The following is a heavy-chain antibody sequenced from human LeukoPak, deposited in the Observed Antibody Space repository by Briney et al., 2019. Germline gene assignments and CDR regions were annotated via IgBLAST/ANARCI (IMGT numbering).Heavy chain of an antibody. J-gene: IGHJ6*04. D-gene: IGHD3-10*02. CDR2: ISSRSATI. CDR1: GFTFSNS. V-gene: IGHV3-48*04. Sequence: GGSLRLSCAASGFTFSNSMNWVRQAPGKGLEWVSYISSRSATIYYADSVKGRFTISRDNAKNSLYLQMNSLRAEDTAVYYCAELGITMIGGVWGKGTTVTISS. CDR3: AELGITMIGGV.